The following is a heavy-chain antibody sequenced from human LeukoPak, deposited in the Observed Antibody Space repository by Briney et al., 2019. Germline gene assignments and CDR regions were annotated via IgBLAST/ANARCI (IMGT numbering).Heavy chain of an antibody. CDR1: GYTFTSYD. V-gene: IGHV1-8*03. CDR3: AGGWEGARLHMFEC. J-gene: IGHJ4*02. D-gene: IGHD6-6*01. Sequence: ASVRVSCKASGYTFTSYDINWVRQATGQGLEWMGWMNPNSGNTGYAQKFQGRVTITRNTSVSTAYMELSSLRSEDTAVYYCAGGWEGARLHMFECGGQGSLVPVS. CDR2: MNPNSGNT.